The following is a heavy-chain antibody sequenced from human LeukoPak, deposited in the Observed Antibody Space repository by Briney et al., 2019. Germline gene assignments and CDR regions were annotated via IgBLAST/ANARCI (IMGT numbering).Heavy chain of an antibody. J-gene: IGHJ4*02. D-gene: IGHD2-15*01. V-gene: IGHV4-39*07. CDR2: IYYSGST. CDR3: ARLRPCSGGNCRLNAFDD. CDR1: GGSISSSSSY. Sequence: SETLALTCTVSGGSISSSSSYWGWIRQPPGKGLEWIGGIYYSGSTYYNPSLNRRVTLSVDTSNNQFSRNLRSVTAADTAVYYCARLRPCSGGNCRLNAFDDWGQATLVTVSS.